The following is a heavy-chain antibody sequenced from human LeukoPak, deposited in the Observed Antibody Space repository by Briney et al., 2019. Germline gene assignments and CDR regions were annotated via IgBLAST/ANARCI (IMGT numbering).Heavy chain of an antibody. Sequence: GGSLRLSCAASGFMFNSYVMSWVRQAPGKGLEWVSAINGGGGNTYYADSVKGRFTISRDNAKNTLLLQMNSLRAEDTAVYYCVRDGVGAPPFDYWGQGVLVTVSS. CDR2: INGGGGNT. V-gene: IGHV3-23*01. CDR3: VRDGVGAPPFDY. CDR1: GFMFNSYV. J-gene: IGHJ4*02. D-gene: IGHD1-26*01.